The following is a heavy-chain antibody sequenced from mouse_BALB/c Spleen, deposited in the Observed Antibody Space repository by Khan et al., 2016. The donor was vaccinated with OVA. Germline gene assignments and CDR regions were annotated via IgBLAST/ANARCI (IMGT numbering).Heavy chain of an antibody. CDR1: GYAFSNYW. J-gene: IGHJ3*01. CDR2: IYPGDGDT. Sequence: QVQLKQSGAELVRPGSSVKISCKASGYAFSNYWMNWVKQRPGQGLEWIGQIYPGDGDTSFTGKFRGKATLTADKSPSTAYMQLSSLTSEDSAVYFCARSGYDYFAYWGQGTLVTVSA. CDR3: ARSGYDYFAY. D-gene: IGHD2-14*01. V-gene: IGHV1-80*01.